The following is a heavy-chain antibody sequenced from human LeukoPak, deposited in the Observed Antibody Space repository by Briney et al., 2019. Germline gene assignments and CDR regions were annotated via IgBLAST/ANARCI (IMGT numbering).Heavy chain of an antibody. Sequence: GGSLRLSCAASGFTFTAYLIHWVRQAPGKGREGVAVMSSDGNAMFYADYGKGRFTISSDNSKNTLYLQMNSLRAEDTAVYYCVRESEYYFDHSASFDYWGQGTLVTVSS. V-gene: IGHV3-30-3*01. D-gene: IGHD3-22*01. CDR3: VRESEYYFDHSASFDY. CDR2: MSSDGNAM. J-gene: IGHJ4*02. CDR1: GFTFTAYL.